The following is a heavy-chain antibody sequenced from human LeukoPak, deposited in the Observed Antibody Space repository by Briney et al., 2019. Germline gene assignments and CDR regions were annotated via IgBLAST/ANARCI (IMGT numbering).Heavy chain of an antibody. J-gene: IGHJ4*02. CDR1: GFPFTTYW. V-gene: IGHV5-51*01. D-gene: IGHD3-22*01. CDR3: ARHHYYDSSGYLD. CDR2: IYPGDSDT. Sequence: GESLKISCKGSGFPFTTYWIGWVRQMPGKGLEWMGIIYPGDSDTRYSPSFQGLVTISADKSISTAYLQWSSLKASDTAMYYCARHHYYDSSGYLDWGQGTLVTVSS.